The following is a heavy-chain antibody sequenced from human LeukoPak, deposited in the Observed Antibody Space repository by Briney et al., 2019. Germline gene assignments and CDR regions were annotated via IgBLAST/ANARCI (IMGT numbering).Heavy chain of an antibody. CDR1: GFTFSSYS. CDR2: ISSSSSTI. V-gene: IGHV3-48*01. J-gene: IGHJ4*02. Sequence: GGSLRLSCAASGFTFSSYSMNWVRQAPGKGLEWVSYISSSSSTIYYADSVKGRFTISRDNAKNSLYLQMNSLRAEDTAVYYCAREKGFSIFGVATRGDFDYWGQGTLVTVSS. D-gene: IGHD3-3*01. CDR3: AREKGFSIFGVATRGDFDY.